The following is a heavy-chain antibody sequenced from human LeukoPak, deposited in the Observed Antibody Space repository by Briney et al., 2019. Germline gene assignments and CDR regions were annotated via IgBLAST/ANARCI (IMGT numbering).Heavy chain of an antibody. CDR2: INHSGST. V-gene: IGHV4-34*01. D-gene: IGHD6-13*01. CDR3: ARGHSSSWYRRGLGGYYYGMDV. Sequence: PSETLSLTCAVYGGSFSGYYWSWIRQPPGKGLEWIGEINHSGSTNYNPSLKSRVTISVDTSKNQFSLKLSSVTAADTAVYYCARGHSSSWYRRGLGGYYYGMDVWGQGTTVTVSS. J-gene: IGHJ6*02. CDR1: GGSFSGYY.